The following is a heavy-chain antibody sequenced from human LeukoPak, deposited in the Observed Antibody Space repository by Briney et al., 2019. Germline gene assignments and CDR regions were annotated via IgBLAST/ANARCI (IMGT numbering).Heavy chain of an antibody. CDR2: IYYSGST. Sequence: SETLSLTCTVSGGSISSGGYYWSWIRQHPGKGLEWIGYIYYSGSTYYNPSLKSRVTISIDTSKNQFSLKLSSVTAADTAVYYCARAGGFFSPFGYWGQGTLVTVS. V-gene: IGHV4-31*03. CDR3: ARAGGFFSPFGY. CDR1: GGSISSGGYY. D-gene: IGHD3-16*01. J-gene: IGHJ4*02.